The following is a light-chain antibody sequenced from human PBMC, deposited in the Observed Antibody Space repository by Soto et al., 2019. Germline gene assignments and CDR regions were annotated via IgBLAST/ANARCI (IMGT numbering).Light chain of an antibody. V-gene: IGKV3-20*01. CDR2: GAS. Sequence: EVALTQSPGTLSLSPGERATLSCRASQRISSVYLAWYQQKPGQAPRLLIYGASSRATGIPDRFSGSGSGTDFSLTISSLEPEDSAVYYCQQCASSPWTFGQGTKVEIK. CDR1: QRISSVY. J-gene: IGKJ1*01. CDR3: QQCASSPWT.